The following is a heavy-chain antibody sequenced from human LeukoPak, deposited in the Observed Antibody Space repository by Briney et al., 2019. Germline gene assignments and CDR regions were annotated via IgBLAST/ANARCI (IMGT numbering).Heavy chain of an antibody. J-gene: IGHJ4*02. CDR1: GYTFTRYG. V-gene: IGHV1-18*01. Sequence: ASVKVSCKSSGYTFTRYGFTWVRQPPGQGLEWMGWISAYNGNTNYVQKLQGRVTMSTDTSTSTVYMELRSLRSDDTAVYYCARGGLTESVDYWGQGTLVTVSS. CDR3: ARGGLTESVDY. CDR2: ISAYNGNT. D-gene: IGHD3-10*01.